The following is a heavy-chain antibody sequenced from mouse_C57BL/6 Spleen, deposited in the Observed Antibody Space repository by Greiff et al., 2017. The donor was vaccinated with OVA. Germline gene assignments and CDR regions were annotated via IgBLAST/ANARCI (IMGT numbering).Heavy chain of an antibody. CDR2: IDPENGDT. CDR1: GFNIKDDY. J-gene: IGHJ3*01. D-gene: IGHD2-3*01. Sequence: EVKLMESGAELVRPGASVKLSCTASGFNIKDDYMPWVKQRPEQGLEWIGWIDPENGDTEYASNFTGKATIPADTSSNTDYLQLSSLTSDDTAVYYCTHYDGYYWFAYWGQGTLVTVSA. V-gene: IGHV14-4*01. CDR3: THYDGYYWFAY.